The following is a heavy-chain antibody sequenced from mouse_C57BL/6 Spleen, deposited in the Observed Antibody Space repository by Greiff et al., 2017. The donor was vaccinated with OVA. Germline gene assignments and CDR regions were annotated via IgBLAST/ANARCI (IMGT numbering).Heavy chain of an antibody. CDR2: ILPGSGST. CDR3: ARRGSIYDGYYWFAY. J-gene: IGHJ3*01. V-gene: IGHV1-9*01. Sequence: VQLQQSGAELMKPGASVKLSCKATGYTFTGYWIEWVKQRPGHGLEWIGEILPGSGSTNYNEKFKGKATFTADTSSTTAYMQLSSLTTEDSAIYYCARRGSIYDGYYWFAYWGQGTLVTVSA. CDR1: GYTFTGYW. D-gene: IGHD2-3*01.